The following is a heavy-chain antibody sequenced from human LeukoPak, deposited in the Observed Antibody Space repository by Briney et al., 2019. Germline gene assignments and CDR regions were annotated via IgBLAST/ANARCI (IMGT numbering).Heavy chain of an antibody. CDR3: AKDRDLGDYGLLYYFDY. CDR1: GFTFDDYA. V-gene: IGHV3-9*01. Sequence: PGGSLRLSCAASGFTFDDYAMHWVRHAPGKGLEWVSGISWNSGSIGYADSVKGRFTISRDNAKNSLYLQMNSLRAEDTALYYCAKDRDLGDYGLLYYFDYWGQGTLVTVSS. D-gene: IGHD4-17*01. CDR2: ISWNSGSI. J-gene: IGHJ4*02.